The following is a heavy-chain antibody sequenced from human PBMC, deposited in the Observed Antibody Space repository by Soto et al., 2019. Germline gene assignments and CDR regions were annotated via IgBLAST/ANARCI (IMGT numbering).Heavy chain of an antibody. CDR3: TTVRGTSNWHRLHFDS. J-gene: IGHJ4*02. D-gene: IGHD1-20*01. CDR1: GFTFTDAW. Sequence: XGSLILSCAASGFTFTDAWMTWIRQAPGKGLEWVGRINPTTDGWTTDYAAPVKGRFTISIDYSKTTLYLQIRCLKTEVTGVYYCTTVRGTSNWHRLHFDSWGPGTLVTVSS. V-gene: IGHV3-15*05. CDR2: INPTTDGWTT.